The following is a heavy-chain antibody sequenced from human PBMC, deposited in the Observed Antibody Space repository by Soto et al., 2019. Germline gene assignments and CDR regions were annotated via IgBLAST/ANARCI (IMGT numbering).Heavy chain of an antibody. CDR1: GYTFTSYA. J-gene: IGHJ4*02. CDR2: INPSNGKA. V-gene: IGHV1-3*01. D-gene: IGHD6-6*01. CDR3: AREGAARTLIYFDY. Sequence: ASVKVSCKASGYTFTSYAMHWVRQAPGQRLEWMGGINPSNGKAKYAQKFQGRVTITTDESTSTAYMELSSLRSEDTAVYYCAREGAARTLIYFDYWGQGTLVTVSS.